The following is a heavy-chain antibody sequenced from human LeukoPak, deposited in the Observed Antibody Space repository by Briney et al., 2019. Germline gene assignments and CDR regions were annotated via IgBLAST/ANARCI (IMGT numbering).Heavy chain of an antibody. D-gene: IGHD6-13*01. CDR2: IIGSGGDT. CDR1: GFTFSSYA. J-gene: IGHJ4*02. Sequence: GGSLRPSCAASGFTFSSYAMSWVRQAPGKGLEWVSTIIGSGGDTYYADSVKGRFTISRDTSKNTLYLQMKSLRAEDTAVYYCAKAWAAAGTFASWGQGTLVAVSS. CDR3: AKAWAAAGTFAS. V-gene: IGHV3-23*01.